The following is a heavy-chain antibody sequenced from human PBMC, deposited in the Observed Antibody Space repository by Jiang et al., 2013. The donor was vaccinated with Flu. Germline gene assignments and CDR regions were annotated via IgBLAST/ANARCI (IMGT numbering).Heavy chain of an antibody. CDR3: RGAAAVSFDY. CDR1: GFTFSSYA. D-gene: IGHD6-13*01. Sequence: QLVESGGGVVQPGRSLRLSCAASGFTFSSYAMHWVRQAPGKGLEWVAVISYDGSNKYYADSVKGRFTISRDNSKNTLYLQMNSLRAEDTAVYYCRGAAAVSFDYWGQGTLVTVSS. V-gene: IGHV3-30-3*01. J-gene: IGHJ4*02. CDR2: ISYDGSNK.